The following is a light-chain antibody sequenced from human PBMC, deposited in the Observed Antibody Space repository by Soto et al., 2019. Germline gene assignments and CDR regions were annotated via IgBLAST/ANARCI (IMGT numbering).Light chain of an antibody. CDR1: QSISNW. J-gene: IGKJ1*01. V-gene: IGKV1-5*01. CDR2: DAS. CDR3: QHSGT. Sequence: DIQKTKSPSTLSASVGDRATITCRASQSISNWLAWYQQKPGKAPKLLIHDASTLDRGVPSRFSGSGSGTEFTLSISSLQTDDFATYYCQHSGTFGQGTKVDIK.